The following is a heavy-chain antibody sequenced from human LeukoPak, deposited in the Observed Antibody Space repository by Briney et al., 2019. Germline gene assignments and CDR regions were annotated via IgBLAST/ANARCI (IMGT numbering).Heavy chain of an antibody. D-gene: IGHD2-15*01. J-gene: IGHJ6*02. V-gene: IGHV4-61*01. Sequence: SETLSLTCIVSGGSISGDRYSWGWIRQPPGKGLEWIGYIYYTGSTNYNPSLKSRVTISVDTSKNQFSLKLSSVTAADTAVYYCAREREYCSSGSCHYDMDVWGQGTTVTVSS. CDR2: IYYTGST. CDR3: AREREYCSSGSCHYDMDV. CDR1: GGSISGDRYS.